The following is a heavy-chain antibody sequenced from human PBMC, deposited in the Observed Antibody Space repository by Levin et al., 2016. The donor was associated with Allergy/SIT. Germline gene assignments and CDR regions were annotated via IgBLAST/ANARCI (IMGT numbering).Heavy chain of an antibody. D-gene: IGHD3-3*01. Sequence: WIRQPPGKGLEWIGYIYYSGSTNYNPSLKSRVTISVDTSKNQFSLKLSSVTAADTAVYYCARALRYDFWSGSNNWFDPWGQGTLVTVSS. CDR2: IYYSGST. J-gene: IGHJ5*02. V-gene: IGHV4-59*01. CDR3: ARALRYDFWSGSNNWFDP.